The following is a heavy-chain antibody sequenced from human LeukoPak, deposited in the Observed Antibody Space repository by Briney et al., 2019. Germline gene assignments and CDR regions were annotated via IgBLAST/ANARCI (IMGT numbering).Heavy chain of an antibody. V-gene: IGHV4-59*08. CDR3: ARQGYYYGSSGYYPGGDY. CDR1: GGSISSYY. CDR2: IYYSGST. Sequence: PSETLSLTCTVSGGSISSYYWSWIRQPPGKGLEWIGYIYYSGSTNYNPSLKSRVTISVDTSKNQFSLKLSSVTAADTAVYYCARQGYYYGSSGYYPGGDYWGQGTLVTVSS. J-gene: IGHJ4*02. D-gene: IGHD3-22*01.